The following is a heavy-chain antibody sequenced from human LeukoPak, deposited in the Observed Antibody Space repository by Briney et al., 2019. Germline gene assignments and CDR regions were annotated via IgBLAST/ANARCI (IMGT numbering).Heavy chain of an antibody. Sequence: SETLSLTCTVSGGSISSYYWSWIRQPPGKGLEWIGYIYYSGGTNYNPSLKSRVTISVDTSKNQFSLKLSSVTAADTAVYYCARDQDSSGYYLDYWGQGTLVTVSS. J-gene: IGHJ4*02. V-gene: IGHV4-59*01. D-gene: IGHD3-22*01. CDR2: IYYSGGT. CDR1: GGSISSYY. CDR3: ARDQDSSGYYLDY.